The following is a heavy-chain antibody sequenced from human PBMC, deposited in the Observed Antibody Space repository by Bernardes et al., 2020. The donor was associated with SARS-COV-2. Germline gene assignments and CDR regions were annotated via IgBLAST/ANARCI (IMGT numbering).Heavy chain of an antibody. V-gene: IGHV4-39*01. Sequence: SETLSLTCTVSGGSISSSSYYWGWIRQPPGKGLEWIGSIYYSWSTYYNPSLKSRVTISVDTSKNQFSLKLSSVTAADTAVYYCASGGSGWDSFDYWGQGTLVTVSS. J-gene: IGHJ4*02. CDR1: GGSISSSSYY. D-gene: IGHD6-19*01. CDR3: ASGGSGWDSFDY. CDR2: IYYSWST.